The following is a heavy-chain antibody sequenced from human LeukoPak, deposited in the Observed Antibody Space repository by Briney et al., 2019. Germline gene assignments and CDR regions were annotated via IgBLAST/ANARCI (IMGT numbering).Heavy chain of an antibody. CDR2: ISSSASTM. D-gene: IGHD2-2*02. Sequence: GGSLRLSCAAPGFPFSDYYMSWVRQAPGKGLEWVSYISSSASTMYYADSVKGRFTIARDNAKNSLYLQMNSVRAEDTVVYYCAREADCSSTSCYTEWDYWGQGTLVTVSS. J-gene: IGHJ4*02. CDR1: GFPFSDYY. CDR3: AREADCSSTSCYTEWDY. V-gene: IGHV3-11*04.